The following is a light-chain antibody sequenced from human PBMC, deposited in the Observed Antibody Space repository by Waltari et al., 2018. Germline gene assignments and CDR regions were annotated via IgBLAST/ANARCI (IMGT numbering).Light chain of an antibody. CDR1: QSLVYSDGNTY. V-gene: IGKV2-30*01. J-gene: IGKJ1*01. CDR2: KVS. CDR3: MQGTHWPPT. Sequence: DVVMTQSPLSLPVTLGQPASISCRSSQSLVYSDGNTYLNWFQQRHGQSPRRLIYKVSNRDSGVPDRFSGSGSGTDFTLEISRVEAEDVGVYFCMQGTHWPPTFGQGTKVEVK.